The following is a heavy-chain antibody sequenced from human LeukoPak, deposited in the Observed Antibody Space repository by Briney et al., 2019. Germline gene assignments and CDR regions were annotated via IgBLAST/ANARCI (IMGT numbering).Heavy chain of an antibody. V-gene: IGHV4-34*01. J-gene: IGHJ5*02. CDR2: INHSGST. CDR3: ARVYYYGSGSYYNWPWFDP. CDR1: GGSFSGYY. Sequence: SETLSLTCAVYGGSFSGYYWSWIRQPPGKGLEWIGEINHSGSTNYNPSLKSRVTISVDTSKNQFSLKLSSVTAADTAVYYCARVYYYGSGSYYNWPWFDPWGQGTLVTVPS. D-gene: IGHD3-10*01.